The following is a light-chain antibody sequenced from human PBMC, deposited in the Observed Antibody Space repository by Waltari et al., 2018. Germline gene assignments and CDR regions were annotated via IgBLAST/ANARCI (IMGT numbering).Light chain of an antibody. Sequence: IVLSHSPGTLSLSPGDRATLSCRASQRVSRSLAGYQQKPGQAPKLLIYGASTRAAGIPDRFTGSGSGTDFSLTISSLEPEDFAIYFCQHYVRLPATFGQGTKVEIK. CDR2: GAS. J-gene: IGKJ1*01. CDR3: QHYVRLPAT. CDR1: QRVSRS. V-gene: IGKV3-20*01.